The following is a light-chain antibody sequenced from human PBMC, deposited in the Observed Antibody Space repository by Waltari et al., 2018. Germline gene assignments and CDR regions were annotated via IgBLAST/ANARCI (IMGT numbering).Light chain of an antibody. CDR1: QSVLYSSNNKNY. CDR2: WAS. Sequence: DIVMTQSPDSLAVSLGERATINCQSSQSVLYSSNNKNYLAWYQQKPGQPPKLLIYWASTRESGVPDRFSGSGSGTDFTLTINSLQAEDVAVYYCQQYYSTPYSFGQGTKLEIK. CDR3: QQYYSTPYS. J-gene: IGKJ2*03. V-gene: IGKV4-1*01.